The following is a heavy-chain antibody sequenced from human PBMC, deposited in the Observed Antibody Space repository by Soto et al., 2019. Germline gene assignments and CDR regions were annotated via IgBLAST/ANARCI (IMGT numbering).Heavy chain of an antibody. J-gene: IGHJ3*02. V-gene: IGHV4-31*03. D-gene: IGHD2-15*01. CDR2: IYYSGST. CDR1: GGSISSGGYY. Sequence: SETLSLTCPVSGGSISSGGYYWSWIRQHPGKGLEWIGYIYYSGSTYYNPSLKSRVTISVDTSKNQFSLKLSSVTAADTAVYYCASTRIVVVVAATPGAYDAFDIWGQGTMVTVSS. CDR3: ASTRIVVVVAATPGAYDAFDI.